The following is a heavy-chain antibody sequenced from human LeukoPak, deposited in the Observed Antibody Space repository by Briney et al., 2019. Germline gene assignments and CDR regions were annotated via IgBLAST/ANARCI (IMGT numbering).Heavy chain of an antibody. D-gene: IGHD4-17*01. CDR2: IYTSGST. Sequence: PSQTLSLTCTVSGGSISSGSYYWSWIRQPAGKGLEWIGRIYTSGSTNYNPSLKSRVTISVDTSKNQFSLKLSSVTAADTAVYYCARDRLPTGYYYYMDVWGKGTTVTVSS. V-gene: IGHV4-61*02. CDR3: ARDRLPTGYYYYMDV. J-gene: IGHJ6*03. CDR1: GGSISSGSYY.